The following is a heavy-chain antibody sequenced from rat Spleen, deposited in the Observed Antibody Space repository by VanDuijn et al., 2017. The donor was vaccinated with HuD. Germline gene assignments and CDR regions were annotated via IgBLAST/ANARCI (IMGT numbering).Heavy chain of an antibody. CDR2: IIYDGTST. CDR1: GFTFSDYA. Sequence: EVQLVESDGGLVQPGRSLKLSCAASGFTFSDYAMAWVRQSPKKGLEWVATIIYDGTSTYYRDSVKGRFTVSRDNAKSTLYLQMDSLRSEDTASYYCARHHYDGYYHGPVLGVMDAWGQGASVTVSS. J-gene: IGHJ4*01. V-gene: IGHV5-17*01. D-gene: IGHD1-12*03. CDR3: ARHHYDGYYHGPVLGVMDA.